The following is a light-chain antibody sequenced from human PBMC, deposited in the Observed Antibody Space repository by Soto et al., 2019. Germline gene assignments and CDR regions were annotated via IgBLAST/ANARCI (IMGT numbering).Light chain of an antibody. CDR2: NDD. CDR1: ISNIGKDT. J-gene: IGLJ3*02. V-gene: IGLV1-44*01. Sequence: QSALTQPPSVSGTPGLRVNISCSGGISNIGKDTVNWYQQLPGTAPKLLMFNDDKRPSGVPDRFSGSRSGTSASLAISGLQSDDEAVYFCSTWDYSLNGWVFGGGTQLTVL. CDR3: STWDYSLNGWV.